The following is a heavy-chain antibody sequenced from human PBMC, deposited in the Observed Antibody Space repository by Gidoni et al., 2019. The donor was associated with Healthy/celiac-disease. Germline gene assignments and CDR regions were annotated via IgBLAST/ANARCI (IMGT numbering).Heavy chain of an antibody. V-gene: IGHV4-59*01. D-gene: IGHD3-10*01. Sequence: QVQLQESGPGLVKPSETLSLTCTVSGGPISSYYWSWIRQPPGKGLEWIGYIYYSGSTNYNPSLKSRVTISVDTSKNQFSLKLSSVTAADTAVYYCARRSRGFGERDAFDIWGQGTMVTVSS. J-gene: IGHJ3*02. CDR1: GGPISSYY. CDR2: IYYSGST. CDR3: ARRSRGFGERDAFDI.